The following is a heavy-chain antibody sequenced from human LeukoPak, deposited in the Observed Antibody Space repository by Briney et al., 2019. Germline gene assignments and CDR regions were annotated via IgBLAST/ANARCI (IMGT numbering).Heavy chain of an antibody. J-gene: IGHJ4*02. V-gene: IGHV4-59*12. CDR3: ARESNKRGYSGYDSGVDY. CDR2: IYYSGST. Sequence: SETLSLTCTVSGGSISSYYWSWIRQPPGKGLEWIGYIYYSGSTNYNPSLKSRVTISVDTSKNQFSLKLSSVTAADTAVYYCARESNKRGYSGYDSGVDYWGQGTLVTVSS. CDR1: GGSISSYY. D-gene: IGHD5-12*01.